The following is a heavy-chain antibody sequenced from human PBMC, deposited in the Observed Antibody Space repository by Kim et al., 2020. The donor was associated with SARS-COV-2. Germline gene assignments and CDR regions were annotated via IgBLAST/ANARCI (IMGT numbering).Heavy chain of an antibody. CDR2: ISYTWST. Sequence: SETLSLTCTVSGGSISSYYWTWIRQPPGKGLEWIGYISYTWSTNSNPSLKSRVPISVDTSKNQFSLKLSSVTAADTAVYYCAGGFSFGDYSYYYYGMDVWGQGTTVTVSS. D-gene: IGHD4-17*01. CDR1: GGSISSYY. V-gene: IGHV4-59*01. J-gene: IGHJ6*02. CDR3: AGGFSFGDYSYYYYGMDV.